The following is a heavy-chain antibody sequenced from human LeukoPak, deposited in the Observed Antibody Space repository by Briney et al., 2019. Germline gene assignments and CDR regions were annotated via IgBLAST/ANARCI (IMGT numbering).Heavy chain of an antibody. J-gene: IGHJ6*03. CDR1: GFTFSSYS. V-gene: IGHV3-23*01. Sequence: GGSLRLSRSASGFTFSSYSMTWVRQAPGKGLEWVSGISYGGDFKYYADSMKGRFTISRDDSKSTLYLQMNSLRAEDTAVYYCAKDSSNWYYMDVWGRGTTVTVS. D-gene: IGHD6-13*01. CDR2: ISYGGDFK. CDR3: AKDSSNWYYMDV.